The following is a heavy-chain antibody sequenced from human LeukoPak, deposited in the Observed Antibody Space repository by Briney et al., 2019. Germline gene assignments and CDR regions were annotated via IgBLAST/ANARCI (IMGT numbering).Heavy chain of an antibody. D-gene: IGHD2-15*01. CDR1: GFTFSSYS. Sequence: GGSLRLSCAGSGFTFSSYSMNWVRQATGKGLEWVSAIDTTGDTYYPGSVKGRFTISRENAKNSLYLQMNSLRAGDTAVYYCARDRGGGHMDVWGKGTTVTISS. CDR3: ARDRGGGHMDV. CDR2: IDTTGDT. V-gene: IGHV3-13*01. J-gene: IGHJ6*03.